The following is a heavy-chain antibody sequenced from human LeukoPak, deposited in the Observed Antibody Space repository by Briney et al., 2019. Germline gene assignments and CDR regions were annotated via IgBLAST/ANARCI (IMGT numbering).Heavy chain of an antibody. D-gene: IGHD3-9*01. J-gene: IGHJ5*02. V-gene: IGHV4-4*09. Sequence: PSETLSLTCTVSGGSISSYYWSWIRQPPGKGLEWIGYIYTSGSTNYNPSLKSRVTISVDTSKNQFSLKLSSVTAAATAVYYRARLRPNYDLLTGYQAGSAPWGQGTLVTVSS. CDR2: IYTSGST. CDR3: ARLRPNYDLLTGYQAGSAP. CDR1: GGSISSYY.